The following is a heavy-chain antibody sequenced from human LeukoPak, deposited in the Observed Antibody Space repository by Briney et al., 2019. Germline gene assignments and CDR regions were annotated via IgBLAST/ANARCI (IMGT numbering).Heavy chain of an antibody. Sequence: SETLSLTCTVSGGSISSSNYYWGWIRQPPGKGLEWIACIYYSGSTYYNPSLKSRVTISVDTPKSQFSLKLSSVTAADTAVYYCARPLKGSGSAFGIWGQGTMVTVSS. D-gene: IGHD3-10*01. CDR1: GGSISSSNYY. CDR2: IYYSGST. J-gene: IGHJ3*02. CDR3: ARPLKGSGSAFGI. V-gene: IGHV4-39*01.